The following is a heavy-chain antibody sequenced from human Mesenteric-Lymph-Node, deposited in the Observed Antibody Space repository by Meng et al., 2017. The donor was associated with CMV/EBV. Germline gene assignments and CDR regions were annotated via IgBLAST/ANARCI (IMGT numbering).Heavy chain of an antibody. CDR3: AKNEPSGIWFGELTS. CDR2: ISWNSGSI. Sequence: SCAASGFTFDDYAMHWVRQAPGKGLEWVSGISWNSGSIGYADSVKGRFTISRDNSKNSLYLQMNSLRAEDTALYYCAKNEPSGIWFGELTSWGQGTLVTVSS. D-gene: IGHD3-10*01. CDR1: GFTFDDYA. J-gene: IGHJ4*02. V-gene: IGHV3-9*01.